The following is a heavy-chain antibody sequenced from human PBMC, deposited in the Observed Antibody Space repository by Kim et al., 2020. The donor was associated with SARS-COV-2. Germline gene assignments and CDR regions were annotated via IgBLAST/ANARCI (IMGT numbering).Heavy chain of an antibody. Sequence: GGSLRLSCAASGFTFSSYWMSWVRQAPGKGLEWVANIKQDGSEKYYVDSVKGRFTISRDNAKNSLYLQMNSLRAEDTAVYYCARDALWFGELLWGNQPDAIDPDYCESSGTGYFDYWGQGKLVTVSS. D-gene: IGHD3-10*01. CDR3: ARDALWFGELLWGNQPDAIDPDYCESSGTGYFDY. J-gene: IGHJ4*02. CDR2: IKQDGSEK. CDR1: GFTFSSYW. V-gene: IGHV3-7*01.